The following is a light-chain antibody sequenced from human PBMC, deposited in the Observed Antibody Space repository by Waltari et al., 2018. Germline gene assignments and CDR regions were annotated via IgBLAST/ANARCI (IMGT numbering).Light chain of an antibody. CDR3: QQYNDWPQT. CDR2: GAS. Sequence: IVMTQSPATLSVSPGERVTLSCRASQSVSGNLAWYQQKPGQAPRLLMYGASTRVAGVPTRFSGSGSGTEFTVTISSLQSEDFAVYYCQQYNDWPQTFGQGTKLETK. J-gene: IGKJ2*01. CDR1: QSVSGN. V-gene: IGKV3-15*01.